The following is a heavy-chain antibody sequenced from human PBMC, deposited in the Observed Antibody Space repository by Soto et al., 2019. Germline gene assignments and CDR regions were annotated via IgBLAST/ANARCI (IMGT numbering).Heavy chain of an antibody. Sequence: GGSLRLSCAASGFTFSSYAMHWVRQAPGKGLEWVAVISYDGSNKYYADSVKGRFTISRDNSKNTLYLQMNSLRAEDTAVYYCAKLRYFDWSSYNWFEYWGQGTPVTVSS. J-gene: IGHJ5*01. V-gene: IGHV3-30-3*02. CDR3: AKLRYFDWSSYNWFEY. D-gene: IGHD3-9*01. CDR2: ISYDGSNK. CDR1: GFTFSSYA.